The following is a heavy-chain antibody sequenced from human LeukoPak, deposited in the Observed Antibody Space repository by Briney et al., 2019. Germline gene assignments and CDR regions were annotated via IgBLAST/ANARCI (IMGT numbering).Heavy chain of an antibody. CDR1: GGSFSGYY. CDR3: ARGYDYVWGSYRRGWFDP. Sequence: PSETLSLACAVYGGSFSGYYWSWIRQPPGKGLEWIGEINHSGSTNYNPSLKSRVTISVDTSKNQFSLKLSSVTAADTAVYYCARGYDYVWGSYRRGWFDPWGQGTLVTVSS. D-gene: IGHD3-16*02. J-gene: IGHJ5*02. V-gene: IGHV4-34*01. CDR2: INHSGST.